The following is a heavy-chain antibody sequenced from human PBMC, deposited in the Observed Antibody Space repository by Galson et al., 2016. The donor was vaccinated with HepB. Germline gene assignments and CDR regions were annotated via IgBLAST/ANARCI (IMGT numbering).Heavy chain of an antibody. Sequence: SLRLSCAASGFTVSSRYMSWVRQAPGKGLEWVSVIYRGGSTYYADSVQGRFTISRDNSTNKLYLQMNSLRAEDTAVYYCARGPGARNGMNVWGQGTTVTVSS. CDR3: ARGPGARNGMNV. D-gene: IGHD3-10*01. J-gene: IGHJ6*02. CDR2: IYRGGST. V-gene: IGHV3-53*01. CDR1: GFTVSSRY.